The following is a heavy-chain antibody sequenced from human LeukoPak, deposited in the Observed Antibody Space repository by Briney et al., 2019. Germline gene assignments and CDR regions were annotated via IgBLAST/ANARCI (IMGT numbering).Heavy chain of an antibody. CDR3: ARDLGRDYDIPGMDV. CDR2: ISSSSSYI. CDR1: GFTFSSYS. Sequence: PGGSLRLSCAASGFTFSSYSMNWVRQAPGKGLEWVSSISSSSSYIYYADSVKGRFTISRDNAKNSLYLQMNSLRAEDTAVYYFARDLGRDYDIPGMDVWGQGTTVTVSS. D-gene: IGHD3-16*01. V-gene: IGHV3-21*01. J-gene: IGHJ6*02.